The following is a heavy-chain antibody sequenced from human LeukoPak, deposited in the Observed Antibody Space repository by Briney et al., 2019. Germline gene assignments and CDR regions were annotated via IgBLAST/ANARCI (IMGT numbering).Heavy chain of an antibody. CDR1: GFAFSVYW. V-gene: IGHV3-23*01. Sequence: GESLRLSCAASGFAFSVYWMSWVRQAPGKGLEWVSGVSGGGSSTYYADSVKGRFTISRDNSKNMLYLQMNSLRAEDTAVYYCAKDLYTSRYACCFDYWGQGTLVTVSS. D-gene: IGHD6-13*01. CDR2: VSGGGSST. J-gene: IGHJ4*02. CDR3: AKDLYTSRYACCFDY.